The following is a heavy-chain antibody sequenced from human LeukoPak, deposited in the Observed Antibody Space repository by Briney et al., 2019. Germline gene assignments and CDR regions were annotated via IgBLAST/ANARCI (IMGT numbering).Heavy chain of an antibody. CDR3: AMETGAFVAFDI. CDR2: MSSGSTYI. D-gene: IGHD7-27*01. J-gene: IGHJ3*02. Sequence: GGSLRLSCAASGFTFSSYSMIWVRQAPGKGLEWVSSMSSGSTYIYHADSVKGRFTISRDNAKNSLYLQMNSLRAEDTAVYYCAMETGAFVAFDIWGQGTMVTVSS. CDR1: GFTFSSYS. V-gene: IGHV3-21*01.